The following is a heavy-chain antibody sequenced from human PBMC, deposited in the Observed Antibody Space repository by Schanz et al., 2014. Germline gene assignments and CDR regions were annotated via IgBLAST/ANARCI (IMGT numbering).Heavy chain of an antibody. CDR1: GFSFDDYT. J-gene: IGHJ3*02. V-gene: IGHV3-23*04. D-gene: IGHD6-19*01. CDR2: ISDSSSYI. Sequence: EVQLGESGGGLVQPGGSLRLSCAASGFSFDDYTMHWVRQAPGKGLEWVSSISDSSSYIYYADSVKGRFTISRDNSKNTLYLQMNSLIAEDTAVYYCAKCIGWYGRCAFDIWGQGTMVTVSS. CDR3: AKCIGWYGRCAFDI.